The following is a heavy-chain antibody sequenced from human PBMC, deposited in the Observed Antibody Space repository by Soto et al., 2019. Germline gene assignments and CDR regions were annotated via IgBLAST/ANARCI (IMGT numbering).Heavy chain of an antibody. V-gene: IGHV3-23*01. CDR3: AKDMSSPVLYYYYYGMDV. CDR2: ISGSGGST. CDR1: GFTFSSYA. Sequence: PGGSLRLSCAASGFTFSSYAMSWVRQAPGKGLEWVSAISGSGGSTYYADSVKGRFTISRDNSKNTLYLQMNSLRAEDTAVYYCAKDMSSPVLYYYYYGMDVWGQGTTVTVSS. D-gene: IGHD6-13*01. J-gene: IGHJ6*02.